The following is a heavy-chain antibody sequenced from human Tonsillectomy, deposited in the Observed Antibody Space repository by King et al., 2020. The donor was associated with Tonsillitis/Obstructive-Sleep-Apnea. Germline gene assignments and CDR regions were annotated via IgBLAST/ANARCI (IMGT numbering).Heavy chain of an antibody. CDR2: ISGSGGST. CDR1: GFTFSSYA. V-gene: IGHV3-23*04. J-gene: IGHJ4*02. D-gene: IGHD2-2*01. Sequence: VQLVESGGGLVQPGGSLRLSCAASGFTFSSYAMSWVRQAQGKGLEWVSVISGSGGSTYYADSVKGRFTISRDNSKNTLYLQMNSLRAEDTAVYYCAKDIGLLSLLGTFDYWGQGTLVTVSS. CDR3: AKDIGLLSLLGTFDY.